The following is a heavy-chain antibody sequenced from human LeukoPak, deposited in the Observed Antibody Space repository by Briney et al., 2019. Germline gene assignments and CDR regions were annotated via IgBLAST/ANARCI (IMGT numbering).Heavy chain of an antibody. CDR1: GFTFSSYG. D-gene: IGHD3-10*01. CDR3: ARDGGSGSNPPS. V-gene: IGHV3-30*19. CDR2: ISYDGSNK. Sequence: LSGGSLRLSCAASGFTFSSYGMHWVRQAPGKGLEWVAVISYDGSNKYYADSVKGRFTISRDNSKNTLYLQMNSLRAEDTAVYYCARDGGSGSNPPSWGQGTLVTVSS. J-gene: IGHJ4*02.